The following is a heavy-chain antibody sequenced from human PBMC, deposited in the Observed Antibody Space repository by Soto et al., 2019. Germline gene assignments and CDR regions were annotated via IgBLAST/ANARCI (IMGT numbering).Heavy chain of an antibody. CDR2: IKQDGSEK. CDR3: ARIELRLLEWLLQEFDY. D-gene: IGHD3-3*01. J-gene: IGHJ4*02. CDR1: GFTFSSYW. V-gene: IGHV3-7*01. Sequence: PGGSLRLSCAASGFTFSSYWMSWVRQAPGKGLEWVANIKQDGSEKSYVDSVKGRFTISRDNAKKSLYLQMNSLRAEDTAVYYCARIELRLLEWLLQEFDYWGQGTLVTVSS.